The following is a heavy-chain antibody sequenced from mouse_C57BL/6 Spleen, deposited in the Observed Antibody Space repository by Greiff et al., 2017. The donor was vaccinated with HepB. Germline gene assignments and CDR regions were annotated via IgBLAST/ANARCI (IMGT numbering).Heavy chain of an antibody. J-gene: IGHJ4*01. CDR2: IHPNSGST. CDR3: ARRDYTVYYYAMDY. V-gene: IGHV1-64*01. CDR1: GYTFTSYW. D-gene: IGHD2-12*01. Sequence: QVQLQQPGAELVKPGASVKLSCKASGYTFTSYWMHWVKQRPGQGLEWIGMIHPNSGSTNYNEKFKSKATLTVDKPSSTAYMQLSSLTSEDSAVYYCARRDYTVYYYAMDYWGQGTSVTVSS.